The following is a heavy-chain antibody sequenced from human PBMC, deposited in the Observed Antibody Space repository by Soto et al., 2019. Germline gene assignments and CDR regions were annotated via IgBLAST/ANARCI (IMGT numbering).Heavy chain of an antibody. D-gene: IGHD6-13*01. CDR2: ISYDGSNK. Sequence: GGSLRLSCAASGFTFSSYAMHWVRQAPGKGLEWVAVISYDGSNKYYADSLKGRFTISRDNSKNTLYLQMNSLRAEDTAVYYCARERIAAAGSQYYYGMDVWGQGTTVTVSS. CDR3: ARERIAAAGSQYYYGMDV. J-gene: IGHJ6*02. CDR1: GFTFSSYA. V-gene: IGHV3-30-3*01.